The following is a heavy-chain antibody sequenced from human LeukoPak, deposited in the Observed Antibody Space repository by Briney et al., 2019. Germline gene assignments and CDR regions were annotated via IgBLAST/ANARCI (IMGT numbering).Heavy chain of an antibody. D-gene: IGHD3-22*01. V-gene: IGHV1-2*02. CDR2: VNPNSGGT. CDR1: GYTFTDYY. CDR3: ARARIVVGAFDI. J-gene: IGHJ3*02. Sequence: ASVKVSCKASGYTFTDYYIHWVRQAPGQGLEWMGWVNPNSGGTNYAQKFQGRVTMTRDTSISTAYMELSRLRSDDTAVYYCARARIVVGAFDIWGQGTMVTVSS.